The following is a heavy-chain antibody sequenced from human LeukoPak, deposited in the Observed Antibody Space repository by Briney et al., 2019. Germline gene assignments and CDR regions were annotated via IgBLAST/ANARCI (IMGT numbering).Heavy chain of an antibody. CDR3: ATVGVGGFVVPTG. J-gene: IGHJ4*02. Sequence: PSETLSLTCAVYGGSFSGYYWSWIRQPPGKGLEWIGEINHSGSTNYNPSLKSRVTISVDTSKNQFSLKLSSVTAADTAVYYCATVGVGGFVVPTGWGQGTLVTVSS. V-gene: IGHV4-34*01. CDR1: GGSFSGYY. D-gene: IGHD2-2*01. CDR2: INHSGST.